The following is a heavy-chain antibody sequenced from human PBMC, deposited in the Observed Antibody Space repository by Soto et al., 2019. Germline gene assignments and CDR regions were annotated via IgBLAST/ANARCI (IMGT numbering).Heavy chain of an antibody. J-gene: IGHJ4*02. CDR3: AKDRSGDYDY. Sequence: GGSLRLSCAASGFSFRNYGMHWVRQAPGKGLEWVAVISYDGSNKYYADSVKGRFTISRDNSKNTLYLQMNSLRAEDTAVYYCAKDRSGDYDYWGQGTLVTVSS. D-gene: IGHD4-17*01. CDR2: ISYDGSNK. CDR1: GFSFRNYG. V-gene: IGHV3-30*18.